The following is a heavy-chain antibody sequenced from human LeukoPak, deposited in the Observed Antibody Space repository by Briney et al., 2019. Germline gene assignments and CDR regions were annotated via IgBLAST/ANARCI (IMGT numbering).Heavy chain of an antibody. CDR3: AGGRDSSSWLSFDY. D-gene: IGHD6-13*01. CDR2: IYYSGST. V-gene: IGHV4-39*07. Sequence: SETLSLTCTVSGGSISSSSYYWGWIRQPPGKGLEWIGSIYYSGSTYYNPSLKSRVTISVDKSKNQFSLKLSSVTAADTAVYYCAGGRDSSSWLSFDYWGQGTLVTVSS. J-gene: IGHJ4*02. CDR1: GGSISSSSYY.